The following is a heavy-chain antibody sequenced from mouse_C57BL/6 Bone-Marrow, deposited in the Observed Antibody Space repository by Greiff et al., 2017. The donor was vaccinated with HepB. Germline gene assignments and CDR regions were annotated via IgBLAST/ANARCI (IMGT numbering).Heavy chain of an antibody. CDR1: GYAFTNYL. V-gene: IGHV1-54*01. CDR3: GSSYDYYAMDY. D-gene: IGHD1-1*01. CDR2: INPGSGGT. Sequence: VQGVESGAELVRPGTSVKVSCKASGYAFTNYLIEWVKQRPGQGLEWIGVINPGSGGTNYNEKFKGKATLTADKSSSTAYMQLSSLTSEDSAVYFCGSSYDYYAMDYWGQGTSVTVSS. J-gene: IGHJ4*01.